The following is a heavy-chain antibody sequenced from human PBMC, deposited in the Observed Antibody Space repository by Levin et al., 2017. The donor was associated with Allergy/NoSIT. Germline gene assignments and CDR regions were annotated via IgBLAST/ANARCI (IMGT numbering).Heavy chain of an antibody. J-gene: IGHJ6*02. CDR2: ISAGGNYI. D-gene: IGHD3-22*01. CDR1: GILFSSYD. Sequence: GGSLRLSCAASGILFSSYDMNWVRQAPGKGLEWVSSISAGGNYIYYADSVKGRFTISRDNAKNSLFLQMNSLRAEDTAVYYGASWAMYHYDRSAFDYFYYAMDGRGQGTTVT. CDR3: ASWAMYHYDRSAFDYFYYAMDG. V-gene: IGHV3-21*01.